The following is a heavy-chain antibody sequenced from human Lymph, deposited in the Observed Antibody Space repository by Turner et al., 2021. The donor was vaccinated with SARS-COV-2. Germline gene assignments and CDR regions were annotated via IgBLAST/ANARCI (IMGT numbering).Heavy chain of an antibody. D-gene: IGHD2-21*02. CDR1: GSTFSTFS. V-gene: IGHV3-21*01. CDR3: ARGPPDFPYYFDY. J-gene: IGHJ4*02. CDR2: ITFTSSYI. Sequence: EVQLVESGGGLVKPGGSLGLLCAASGSTFSTFSMNWVRQAPGKGLGWVSSITFTSSYIYYADSVKGRFTISRDNAKNSLYLQMNSLRAEYTAVYYCARGPPDFPYYFDYWGQGTLVTVSS.